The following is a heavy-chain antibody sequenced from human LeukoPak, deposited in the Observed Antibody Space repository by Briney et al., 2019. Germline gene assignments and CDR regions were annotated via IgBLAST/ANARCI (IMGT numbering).Heavy chain of an antibody. D-gene: IGHD3-22*01. J-gene: IGHJ4*02. CDR1: GYTFTSYG. CDR3: ARDPHYYDSSGYYYDY. Sequence: GASVKVSCKASGYTFTSYGISWVRQAPGQGLEWMGWISAYNGNTNYAQKLQGRVTMTTDTSTSTAYMELRSLRSDDTAVYYCARDPHYYDSSGYYYDYWGQGTLVTVSS. CDR2: ISAYNGNT. V-gene: IGHV1-18*01.